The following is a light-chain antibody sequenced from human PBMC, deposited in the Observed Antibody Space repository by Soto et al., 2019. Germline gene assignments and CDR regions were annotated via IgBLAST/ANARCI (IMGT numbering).Light chain of an antibody. Sequence: DIVMTQSPDSLAVSLGERATINCKSSQSVLLSSNNKNYLAWYQQKPGQPPKLLIAWASTRESGVPARFSGSGSGTDFTLTISSLQAEDVAVYYCQQYYSTPQTFGQGTKVEIK. J-gene: IGKJ1*01. V-gene: IGKV4-1*01. CDR2: WAS. CDR3: QQYYSTPQT. CDR1: QSVLLSSNNKNY.